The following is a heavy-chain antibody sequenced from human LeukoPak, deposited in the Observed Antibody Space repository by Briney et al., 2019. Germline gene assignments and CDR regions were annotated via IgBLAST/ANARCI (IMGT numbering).Heavy chain of an antibody. V-gene: IGHV1-2*04. CDR1: GYTFTGYY. J-gene: IGHJ3*02. CDR2: INPNSGGT. CDR3: ARLNLRSPSAFDI. Sequence: ASVKVSCKASGYTFTGYYMRWVRQAPGQGLEWMGWINPNSGGTNYAQKFQGWVTMTRDTSISTAYMELSRLRSDDTAVYYCARLNLRSPSAFDIWGQGTMVTVSS. D-gene: IGHD4-17*01.